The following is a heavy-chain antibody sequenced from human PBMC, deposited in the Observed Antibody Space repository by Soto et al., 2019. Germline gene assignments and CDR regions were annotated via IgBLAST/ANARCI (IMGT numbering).Heavy chain of an antibody. CDR2: INPSGGST. CDR3: ARKVVVAADTLYYYYMDV. V-gene: IGHV1-46*01. J-gene: IGHJ6*03. D-gene: IGHD2-15*01. CDR1: GYTFTSYY. Sequence: ASVKVSCKASGYTFTSYYMHWVRQAPGQGLEWMGIINPSGGSTSYAQKFQGRVTMTRDTSTSTVYMELSSLRSEDTAVYYCARKVVVAADTLYYYYMDVWGKGTTVTVSS.